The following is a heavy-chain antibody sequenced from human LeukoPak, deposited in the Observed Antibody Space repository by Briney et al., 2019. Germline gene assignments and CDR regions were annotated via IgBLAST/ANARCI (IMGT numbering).Heavy chain of an antibody. D-gene: IGHD3-10*01. J-gene: IGHJ4*02. Sequence: GGSLRLSCAASGFTFSSYWMSWVRQAPGKGLEWVANIKQDGSEKYYVDSVKGRFTISRDNAKNSLYLQMNSLRAEDTAVYYCATTIRELTTMVRGVIIQFDYWGQGTLVTVSS. CDR2: IKQDGSEK. CDR3: ATTIRELTTMVRGVIIQFDY. CDR1: GFTFSSYW. V-gene: IGHV3-7*01.